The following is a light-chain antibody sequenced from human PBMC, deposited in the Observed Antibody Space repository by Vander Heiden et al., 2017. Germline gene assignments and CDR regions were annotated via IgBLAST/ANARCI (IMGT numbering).Light chain of an antibody. J-gene: IGKJ5*01. CDR3: QQSDSTPPIT. CDR2: VVS. V-gene: IGKV1-39*01. CDR1: QSISRY. Sequence: DIQMTQPPSSLSASVGDRVTITCRASQSISRYLNWYQQKPGKAPKLLIYVVSSLQSGVPSRFSGNGSGTDFTLTISSRQPEDFATYYCQQSDSTPPITFGQGTRLEIK.